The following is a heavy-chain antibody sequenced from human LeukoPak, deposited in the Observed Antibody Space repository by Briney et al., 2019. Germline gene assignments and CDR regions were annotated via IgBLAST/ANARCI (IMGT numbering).Heavy chain of an antibody. D-gene: IGHD3-10*01. CDR2: IYYSGST. CDR3: ARHPYGSGSYLDY. CDR1: GGSISSYY. J-gene: IGHJ4*02. Sequence: SETLSLTCTGSGGSISSYYWSWIRQPPGKGLEGIGYIYYSGSTNYNPSLKSRATISVDTSKNQFSLKLSSVTAADTAVYYCARHPYGSGSYLDYWGQETLVTVSS. V-gene: IGHV4-59*08.